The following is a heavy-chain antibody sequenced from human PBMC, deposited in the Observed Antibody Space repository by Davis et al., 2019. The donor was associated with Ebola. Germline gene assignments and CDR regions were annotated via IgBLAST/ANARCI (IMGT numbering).Heavy chain of an antibody. CDR3: AKGLAGDWKGSNAFDI. CDR2: ISGSGGST. Sequence: GGSLRLSCTASGFTFRGYGMTWVRQAPGKGLEWVSAISGSGGSTYYADSVKGRFTISRDNSKNTLYLQMNSLRAEYTAVYYCAKGLAGDWKGSNAFDIWGQGTMVTVSS. CDR1: GFTFRGYG. J-gene: IGHJ3*02. V-gene: IGHV3-23*01. D-gene: IGHD6-19*01.